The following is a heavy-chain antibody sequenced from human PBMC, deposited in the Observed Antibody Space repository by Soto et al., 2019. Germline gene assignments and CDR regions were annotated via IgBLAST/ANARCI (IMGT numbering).Heavy chain of an antibody. V-gene: IGHV3-11*01. D-gene: IGHD3-9*01. CDR3: SRVKRDYDILTGYSPYFDY. CDR2: ISSSGSTI. CDR1: GFTFSDYY. J-gene: IGHJ4*02. Sequence: PGGSLRLSCAASGFTFSDYYMSWIRQAPGKGLEWVSYISSSGSTIYYADSVKGRFTISRDNAKNSLYLQMNSLRAEDTAVCYCSRVKRDYDILTGYSPYFDYWGQGTLVTVSS.